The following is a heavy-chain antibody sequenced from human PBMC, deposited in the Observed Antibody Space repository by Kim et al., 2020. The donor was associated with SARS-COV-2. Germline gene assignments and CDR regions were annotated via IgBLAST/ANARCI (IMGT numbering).Heavy chain of an antibody. Sequence: SETLSLTCTVSGGSISSSSYYWGWIRQPPGKGLEWIGSIYYSGSTYYNPSLKSRVTISVDTSKNQFSLKLSSVTAADTAVYYCARQEASGEFHFDYWGQGTLVTVSS. CDR2: IYYSGST. CDR1: GGSISSSSYY. D-gene: IGHD3-10*01. CDR3: ARQEASGEFHFDY. V-gene: IGHV4-39*01. J-gene: IGHJ4*02.